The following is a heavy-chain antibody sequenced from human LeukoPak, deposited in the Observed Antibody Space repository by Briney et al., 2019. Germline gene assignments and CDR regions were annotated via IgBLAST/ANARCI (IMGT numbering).Heavy chain of an antibody. J-gene: IGHJ5*02. Sequence: GGSLRLSCAASGFTFSSYSMNWVRPAPGKGLEWVSSISSSSSYIYYADSVKGRFTISRDNAKNSLYLQMNSLRAEDTAVYYCASSSWTNWFDPWGQGTLVTVSS. CDR1: GFTFSSYS. CDR3: ASSSWTNWFDP. D-gene: IGHD6-13*01. CDR2: ISSSSSYI. V-gene: IGHV3-21*01.